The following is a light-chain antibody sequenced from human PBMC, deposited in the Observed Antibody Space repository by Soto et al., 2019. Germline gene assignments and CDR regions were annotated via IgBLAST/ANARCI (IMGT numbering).Light chain of an antibody. CDR3: QQYGSSPET. Sequence: EIVLTQSPGTLSLSPGERAPLSCRTSQSVSSSHLAWYQQKSGQAPRLLIYGASSRATGIPDRFSGSGSGTDFTLTITKLEPEDFAVYYCQQYGSSPETFGQGTKVDIK. CDR1: QSVSSSH. V-gene: IGKV3-20*01. J-gene: IGKJ1*01. CDR2: GAS.